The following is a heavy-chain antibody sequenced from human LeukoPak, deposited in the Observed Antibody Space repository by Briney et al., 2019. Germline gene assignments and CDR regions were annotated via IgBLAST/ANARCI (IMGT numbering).Heavy chain of an antibody. CDR2: ISSNGGST. J-gene: IGHJ4*02. CDR1: GFTFSSYA. D-gene: IGHD1-1*01. V-gene: IGHV3-64D*09. Sequence: GGSLRLSCSASGFTFSSYAMHWVRQAPGKGLEYVSAISSNGGSTYYADSVKGRFTISRDNSKNTLYLQMSSLRAEDTAVYYCVKPTTGTTYYFDYWGQGTLVSGSS. CDR3: VKPTTGTTYYFDY.